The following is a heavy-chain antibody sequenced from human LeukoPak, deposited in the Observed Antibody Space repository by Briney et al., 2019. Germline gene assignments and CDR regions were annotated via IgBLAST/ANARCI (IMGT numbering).Heavy chain of an antibody. V-gene: IGHV1-46*01. CDR3: ATDSDYGSWSLFDY. D-gene: IGHD3-10*01. CDR1: GYIFPRYY. CDR2: INPSGGST. Sequence: GASVKVSCKASGYIFPRYYMHWVGQAARQALEWMGIINPSGGSTSYAQKFQGRVTMTRDTSTSTVYMELSSLRSEDTAVYYCATDSDYGSWSLFDYWGQGTLVTVSS. J-gene: IGHJ4*02.